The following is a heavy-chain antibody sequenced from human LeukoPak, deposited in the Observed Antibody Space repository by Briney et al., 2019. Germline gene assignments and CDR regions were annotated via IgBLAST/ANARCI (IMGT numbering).Heavy chain of an antibody. CDR1: GFTFSSYA. CDR2: INGSGGST. V-gene: IGHV3-23*01. CDR3: AKYDYVWGSYRYLPDY. Sequence: GGSLRLSCAASGFTFSSYAMSWVRQAPGKGLEWVSAINGSGGSTYYADSVKGRFTISRDNSKNTLYLQMNSLRAEDTAVYYCAKYDYVWGSYRYLPDYWGQGTLVTVSS. D-gene: IGHD3-16*02. J-gene: IGHJ4*02.